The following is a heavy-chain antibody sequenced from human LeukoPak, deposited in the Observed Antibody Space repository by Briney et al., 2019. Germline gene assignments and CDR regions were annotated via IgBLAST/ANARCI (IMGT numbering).Heavy chain of an antibody. CDR2: INPSGGST. CDR3: ARVRDGYNDAYDI. Sequence: VASVKVSCKASGFTFTNYNMHWVRQAPGQGLEWMGIINPSGGSTNYAQNFQARVTMTRDTSTSTVYMELSSLRSEDTAVYYCARVRDGYNDAYDIWGQGTMVTVPS. J-gene: IGHJ3*02. D-gene: IGHD5-24*01. CDR1: GFTFTNYN. V-gene: IGHV1-46*01.